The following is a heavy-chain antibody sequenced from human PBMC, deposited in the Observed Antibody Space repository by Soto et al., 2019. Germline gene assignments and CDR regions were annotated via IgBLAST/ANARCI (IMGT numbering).Heavy chain of an antibody. CDR2: ISYDGSNK. V-gene: IGHV3-30-3*01. J-gene: IGHJ6*02. D-gene: IGHD2-8*01. CDR1: GFTFSSYA. CDR3: ARDLTEYCTNGVCYSYYYYGMDV. Sequence: PGGSLRLSCAASGFTFSSYAMHWVRQAPGKGLEWVAVISYDGSNKYYADSVKGRFTISRDNSKNTLYLQMNSLRAEDTAVYYCARDLTEYCTNGVCYSYYYYGMDVWGQGTTVTVSS.